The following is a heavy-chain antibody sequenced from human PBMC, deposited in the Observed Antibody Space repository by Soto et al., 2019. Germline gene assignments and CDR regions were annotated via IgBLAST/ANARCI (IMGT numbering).Heavy chain of an antibody. V-gene: IGHV3-30*18. D-gene: IGHD3-3*01. J-gene: IGHJ6*02. CDR1: GFTFSSYG. CDR2: ISYDGSNK. CDR3: AKGKDYDFWSGYFTARYGMDV. Sequence: QVQLVESGGGVVQPGRSLRLSCAASGFTFSSYGMQWVRQAPGKGLEWVAVISYDGSNKYYADSVKGRFTISRDNSKNTLYLQMNSLRAEDTAVYYCAKGKDYDFWSGYFTARYGMDVWGQGTTVTVSS.